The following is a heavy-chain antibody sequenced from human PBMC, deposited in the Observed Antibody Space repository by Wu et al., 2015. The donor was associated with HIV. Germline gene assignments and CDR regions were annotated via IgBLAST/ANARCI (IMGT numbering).Heavy chain of an antibody. J-gene: IGHJ1*01. CDR2: IIPTLNAP. CDR3: ARVGTSGWYGQH. CDR1: GGTFSSYA. D-gene: IGHD6-19*01. V-gene: IGHV1-69*05. Sequence: QVQLVQSGAEVKKPGSSVKVSCKASGGTFSSYAISWVRQAPGQGLEWMGRIIPTLNAPMYAQKFQGRVTIMTDESTSTVYMELNSLRSEDTAVYYCARVGTSGWYGQHWGQGTLVTVSS.